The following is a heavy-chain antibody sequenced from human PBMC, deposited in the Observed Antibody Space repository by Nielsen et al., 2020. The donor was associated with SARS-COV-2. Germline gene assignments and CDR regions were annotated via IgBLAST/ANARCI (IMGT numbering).Heavy chain of an antibody. CDR2: VNPNNGAT. CDR3: ARVRSSSGIWFDP. Sequence: ASVKVSCKASGYTFTGHYMHWMRQAPGQGPEWMGRVNPNNGATNYAQKFQGRVTLTRDTSINTTYMELNRLTSDDTAVYYCARVRSSSGIWFDPWGQGTLVVVSS. CDR1: GYTFTGHY. D-gene: IGHD3-10*01. V-gene: IGHV1-2*06. J-gene: IGHJ5*02.